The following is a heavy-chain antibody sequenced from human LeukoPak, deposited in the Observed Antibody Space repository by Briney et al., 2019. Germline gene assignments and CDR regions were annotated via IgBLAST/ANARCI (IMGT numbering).Heavy chain of an antibody. J-gene: IGHJ4*02. CDR1: EYTFTSYY. V-gene: IGHV1-46*01. CDR2: INPSGGST. Sequence: VASVKVSCKASEYTFTSYYMNWVRQAPEQGLEWMGIINPSGGSTSYAQKFQGRVTMTRDTSTSTVYMELSSLRSEDTAVYYCARDIVRGVPDYWGQGSLLTVSS. CDR3: ARDIVRGVPDY. D-gene: IGHD3-10*01.